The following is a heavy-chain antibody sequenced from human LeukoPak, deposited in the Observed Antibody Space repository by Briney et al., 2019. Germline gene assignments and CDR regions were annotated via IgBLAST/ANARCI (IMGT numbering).Heavy chain of an antibody. J-gene: IGHJ4*02. CDR3: ARARIDY. CDR1: GFTFITYW. D-gene: IGHD1-14*01. CDR2: IKDDGSEK. Sequence: PGGSLRLSCVVSGFTFITYWMTWVRQAPGKGLEWVANIKDDGSEKYSVDSVKGRFTISMDNAKNLLYLQMSSLRAEDTAVYYCARARIDYWGQGTMVTVSS. V-gene: IGHV3-7*04.